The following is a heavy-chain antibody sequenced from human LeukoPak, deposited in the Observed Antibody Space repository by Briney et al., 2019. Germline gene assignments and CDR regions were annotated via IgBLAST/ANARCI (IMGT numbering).Heavy chain of an antibody. CDR1: GFIFSSNS. J-gene: IGHJ3*02. V-gene: IGHV3-21*01. CDR3: ARSRSAWFGEILAAFDI. CDR2: ISGSGAYI. Sequence: GGSVRLFCAASGFIFSSNSMMWVRGAPGKGLECVSSISGSGAYIYYADSVEGRFTISRDNAKNSLSLQMNSLRAEDTAVYYCARSRSAWFGEILAAFDIWGQGTMVTVSS. D-gene: IGHD3-10*01.